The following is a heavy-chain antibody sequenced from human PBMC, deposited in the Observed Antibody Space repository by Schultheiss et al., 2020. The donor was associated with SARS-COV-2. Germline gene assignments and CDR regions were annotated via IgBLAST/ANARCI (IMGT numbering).Heavy chain of an antibody. CDR3: ARDREGIAVAGNDAFDI. CDR1: GGSFSGYY. J-gene: IGHJ3*02. V-gene: IGHV4-59*01. Sequence: SQTLSLTCAVYGGSFSGYYWSWIRQPPGKGLEWIGYIYYSGSTNYNPSLKSRVTISVDTSKNQFSLKLSSVTAADTAVYYCARDREGIAVAGNDAFDIWGQGTMVTVSS. CDR2: IYYSGST. D-gene: IGHD6-19*01.